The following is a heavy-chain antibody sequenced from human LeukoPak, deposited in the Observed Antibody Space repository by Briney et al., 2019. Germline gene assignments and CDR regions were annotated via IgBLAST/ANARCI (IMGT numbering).Heavy chain of an antibody. V-gene: IGHV5-51*01. CDR3: ARHGVRDCSSTSCPLFDY. Sequence: GESLQISCKGSGYSFTNYWIGWVRPMPGKGLEWMGIIYPGDSDTRYSPSFEGQVTVSADKSISTASLQWSSLKSSDTAVYYCARHGVRDCSSTSCPLFDYWGQGTLVTVSS. J-gene: IGHJ4*02. CDR1: GYSFTNYW. CDR2: IYPGDSDT. D-gene: IGHD2-2*01.